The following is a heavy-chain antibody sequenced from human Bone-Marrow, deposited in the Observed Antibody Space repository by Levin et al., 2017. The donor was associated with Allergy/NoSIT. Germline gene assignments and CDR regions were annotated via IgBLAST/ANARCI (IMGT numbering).Heavy chain of an antibody. Sequence: PPGGSLRLSCTASGFTFADYTMSWFRQAPGQGLQWVGFIRSKAYGGTTECAASVKGRFTISRDDSKSIAYLQMNSLKTADTGVYYCSTPLVVVVAATRDYWGQGTLVTVSS. CDR3: STPLVVVVAATRDY. CDR2: IRSKAYGGTT. D-gene: IGHD2-15*01. J-gene: IGHJ4*02. CDR1: GFTFADYT. V-gene: IGHV3-49*03.